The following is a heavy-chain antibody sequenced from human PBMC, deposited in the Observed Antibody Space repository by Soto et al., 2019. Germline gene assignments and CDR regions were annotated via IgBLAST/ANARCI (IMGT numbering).Heavy chain of an antibody. CDR2: ISSDGFTQ. J-gene: IGHJ4*02. V-gene: IGHV3-30*15. CDR1: GFTFRTFA. Sequence: GGSLRLSCAASGFTFRTFAMHWVRQAPGKGLEWVAVISSDGFTQYYADSVKGRVTISRDNSKNTLFLQMSGLRPEDTAVYFCARAPTSRFDDWGQGTQVTVSS. CDR3: ARAPTSRFDD.